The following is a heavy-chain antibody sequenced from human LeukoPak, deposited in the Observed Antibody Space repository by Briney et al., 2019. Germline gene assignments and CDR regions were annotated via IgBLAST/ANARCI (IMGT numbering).Heavy chain of an antibody. CDR3: ARDPPRGTYYYGSGSQFLDY. Sequence: PSETLSLTCTVSGGSISSSSYYWGWIRQPPGKGLEWIGSIYYSGSTYYNPSLKSRVTISVDTSKNQFSLKLSSVTAADTAVYYCARDPPRGTYYYGSGSQFLDYWGQGTLVTVSS. V-gene: IGHV4-39*07. D-gene: IGHD3-10*01. CDR2: IYYSGST. J-gene: IGHJ4*02. CDR1: GGSISSSSYY.